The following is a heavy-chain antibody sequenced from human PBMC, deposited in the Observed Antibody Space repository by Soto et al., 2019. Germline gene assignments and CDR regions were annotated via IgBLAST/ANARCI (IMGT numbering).Heavy chain of an antibody. CDR3: AKDGGTAIPRYFQH. J-gene: IGHJ1*01. CDR2: ISYDGSNK. CDR1: GFTFSSYG. D-gene: IGHD2-21*02. V-gene: IGHV3-30*18. Sequence: QVQLVESGGGVVQPGRSLRLSCAASGFTFSSYGMHWVRQAPGKGLEWVAVISYDGSNKYYADSVKGRFTISRENSKNTLYLQMNSLRAEDTAVYYCAKDGGTAIPRYFQHWGQGTLVTVSS.